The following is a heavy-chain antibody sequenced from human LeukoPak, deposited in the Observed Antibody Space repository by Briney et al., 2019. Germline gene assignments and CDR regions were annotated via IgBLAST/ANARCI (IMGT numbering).Heavy chain of an antibody. Sequence: GASVKVSCKASGYTFTSYYMHWVRQAPGQGLEWMGWISAYNGNTNYAQKLQGRVTMTTDTSTSTAYMELRSLRSDDTAVYYCARVVYGGNSDYWGQGTLVTVSS. CDR2: ISAYNGNT. CDR3: ARVVYGGNSDY. D-gene: IGHD4-23*01. V-gene: IGHV1-18*04. CDR1: GYTFTSYY. J-gene: IGHJ4*02.